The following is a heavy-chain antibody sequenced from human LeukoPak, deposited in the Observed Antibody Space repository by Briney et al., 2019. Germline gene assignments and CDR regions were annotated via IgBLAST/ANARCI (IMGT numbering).Heavy chain of an antibody. Sequence: SETLSLTCTVSGGSISSSSYYWGWIRQPPGKGLEWIGSIYYSGSTYYNPSLKSRVTISVDTSKNQFSLKLSSVTAADTAVYYCARTYYYDSSGYPDYWGQGTLVTVSS. CDR1: GGSISSSSYY. D-gene: IGHD3-22*01. CDR2: IYYSGST. J-gene: IGHJ4*02. V-gene: IGHV4-39*07. CDR3: ARTYYYDSSGYPDY.